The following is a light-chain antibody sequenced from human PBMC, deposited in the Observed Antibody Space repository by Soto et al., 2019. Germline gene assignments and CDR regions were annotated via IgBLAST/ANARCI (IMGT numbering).Light chain of an antibody. V-gene: IGLV1-44*01. J-gene: IGLJ2*01. CDR2: SNN. Sequence: QSVLTQPPSASGTPGQRVTISCSGSSSNIGSNTVNWYQQLPGTAPKLLIYSNNQRPSGVPDRFSGSKSGTSASLAISGRQSEDEADYYCAAWDDNLNGVVFGGGTKLTVL. CDR1: SSNIGSNT. CDR3: AAWDDNLNGVV.